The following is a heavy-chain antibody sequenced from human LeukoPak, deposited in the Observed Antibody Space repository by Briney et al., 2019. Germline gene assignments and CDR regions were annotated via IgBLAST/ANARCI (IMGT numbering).Heavy chain of an antibody. D-gene: IGHD3-10*01. V-gene: IGHV4-61*01. CDR3: ARSFGSGSYFFDY. J-gene: IGHJ4*02. CDR2: IYYSGST. Sequence: SETLSLTCTVSGXSVSSGSYYWSWIRQPPGKGLEWIGYIYYSGSTNYNPSLKSRVTISVDTSRNQFSLKLSSVTAADTAVYYCARSFGSGSYFFDYWGQGTLVTVSS. CDR1: GXSVSSGSYY.